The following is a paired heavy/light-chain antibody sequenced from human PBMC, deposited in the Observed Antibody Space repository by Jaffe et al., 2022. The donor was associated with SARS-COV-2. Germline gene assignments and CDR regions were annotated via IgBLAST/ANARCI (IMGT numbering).Heavy chain of an antibody. J-gene: IGHJ4*02. D-gene: IGHD2-21*01. CDR1: GFTFSSYS. Sequence: EVQLVESGGGLVQSGGSLRLSCIASGFTFSSYSMNWVRQAPGKGLEWLSYISNSGSSVSYADSVKGRFTISRDNAKNSLYLQMNSLRDEDTAVYFCARDRDWAFDYWGQGTLVPVSS. CDR2: ISNSGSSV. CDR3: ARDRDWAFDY. V-gene: IGHV3-48*02.
Light chain of an antibody. V-gene: IGLV2-23*01. CDR2: EDN. J-gene: IGLJ3*02. Sequence: QSALTQPASVSGSPGQSITISCTRTSSDVGSINLVSWYQQHPGKAPKLILYEDNKRPSGISNRFSGSKSGNTASLTISGLQAEDEADYYCCSYAGSMTWVSGTMNWVFGGGTKLTVL. CDR1: SSDVGSINL. CDR3: CSYAGSMTWVSGTMNWV.